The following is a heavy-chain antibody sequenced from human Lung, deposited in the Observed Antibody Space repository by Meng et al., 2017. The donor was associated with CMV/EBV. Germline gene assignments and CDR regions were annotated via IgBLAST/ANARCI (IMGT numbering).Heavy chain of an antibody. CDR3: ARGACSSTSCYRYYYGMDV. V-gene: IGHV1-69*10. D-gene: IGHD2-2*01. J-gene: IGHJ6*02. Sequence: SVXVSXKASGGTFSSYAISWVRQAPGQGLEWMGGIIPILGIANYAQKFQGRVTITADKSTSTAYMELSSLRSEDTAVYYCARGACSSTSCYRYYYGMDVWXQETXVTVSS. CDR1: GGTFSSYA. CDR2: IIPILGIA.